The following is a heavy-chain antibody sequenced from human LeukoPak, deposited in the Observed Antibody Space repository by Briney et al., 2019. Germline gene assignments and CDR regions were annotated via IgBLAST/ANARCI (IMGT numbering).Heavy chain of an antibody. Sequence: GGSLRLSCAASGFTFSSYGMSWVRQAPGKGLEWVSAISGSGGSTYYADSVKGRFTISRDNSKITLYLQMNSLRAEDTAVYYCAKLYNGYESKPDYWGRGTLVTVSS. CDR1: GFTFSSYG. J-gene: IGHJ4*02. CDR2: ISGSGGST. CDR3: AKLYNGYESKPDY. D-gene: IGHD5-12*01. V-gene: IGHV3-23*01.